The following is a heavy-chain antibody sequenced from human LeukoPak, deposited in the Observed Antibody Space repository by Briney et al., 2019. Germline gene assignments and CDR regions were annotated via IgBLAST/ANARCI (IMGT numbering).Heavy chain of an antibody. CDR3: ARVVAAAGTSDY. Sequence: SETLSLTCTVSGGSISSGGYYWSWIRQHPGKGLEWIGYIYYSGSTYYNPSLKSRVTISVDTSKNQFSLKLSSMTAADTAVYYCARVVAAAGTSDYWGQGTLVTVSS. V-gene: IGHV4-31*03. J-gene: IGHJ4*02. CDR2: IYYSGST. D-gene: IGHD6-13*01. CDR1: GGSISSGGYY.